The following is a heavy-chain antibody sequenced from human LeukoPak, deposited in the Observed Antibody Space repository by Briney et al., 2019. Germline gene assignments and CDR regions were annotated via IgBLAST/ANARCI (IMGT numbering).Heavy chain of an antibody. D-gene: IGHD6-25*01. J-gene: IGHJ6*04. CDR1: GGTFSSYA. V-gene: IGHV1-69*13. Sequence: ASVKVSSKASGGTFSSYAISWVRQAPGQGLEWMGGIIPIFGTANYAQKFQGRVTITADESASTAYMELSSLRSEDTAVYYCARDLQRGLDYYYGMDVWGKGTTVTVSS. CDR3: ARDLQRGLDYYYGMDV. CDR2: IIPIFGTA.